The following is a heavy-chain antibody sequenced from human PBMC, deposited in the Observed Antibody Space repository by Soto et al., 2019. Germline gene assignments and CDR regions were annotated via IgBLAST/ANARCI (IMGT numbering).Heavy chain of an antibody. Sequence: GGSLRLSCAASGFTFSSYAMSWVRQAPGKGLEWVSPISGSGGSTYYADSVKGRFTISRDNSKNTLYLQMNSLRAVDTAVYFSAQDAGGYCSGVICYFDYWGQGTLVTVSS. CDR3: AQDAGGYCSGVICYFDY. J-gene: IGHJ4*02. CDR2: ISGSGGST. D-gene: IGHD2-15*01. V-gene: IGHV3-23*01. CDR1: GFTFSSYA.